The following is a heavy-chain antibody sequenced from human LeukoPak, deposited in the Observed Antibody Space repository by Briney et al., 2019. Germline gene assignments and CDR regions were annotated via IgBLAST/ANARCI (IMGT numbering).Heavy chain of an antibody. CDR2: IRYDGSNK. CDR1: GFTFSSYG. CDR3: AKDAYYYDSSGYYYFDY. D-gene: IGHD3-22*01. J-gene: IGHJ4*02. V-gene: IGHV3-30*02. Sequence: GGSLRLSCAASGFTFSSYGMHWVRQAPGKGLEWVAFIRYDGSNKYYADSVEGRFTISRDNSKNTLYLQMNSLRAEDTAVYYCAKDAYYYDSSGYYYFDYWGQGTLVTVSS.